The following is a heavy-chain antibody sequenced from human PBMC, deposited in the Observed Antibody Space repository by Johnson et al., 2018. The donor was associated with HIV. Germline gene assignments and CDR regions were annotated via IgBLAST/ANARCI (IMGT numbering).Heavy chain of an antibody. J-gene: IGHJ3*02. D-gene: IGHD5-18*01. CDR2: ISSDGGSK. CDR1: GFTFSSYP. V-gene: IGHV3-30*04. CDR3: ARLPSGYSRDAFDI. Sequence: QMQLVESGGGVVQPGRSLRLSCAASGFTFSSYPMHWVRQAPGKGLEWVAIISSDGGSKYYADSVKGRFTVSRDNSKNTLSLQINSLRPEDTAVYYCARLPSGYSRDAFDIWGQGTMVTVSS.